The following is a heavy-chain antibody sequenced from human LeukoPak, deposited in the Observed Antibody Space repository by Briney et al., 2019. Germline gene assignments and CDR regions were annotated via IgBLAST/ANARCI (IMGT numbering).Heavy chain of an antibody. CDR1: GFTVSSNY. V-gene: IGHV3-53*01. J-gene: IGHJ4*02. D-gene: IGHD3-10*01. CDR2: IYSGSST. Sequence: GGSLRLSCAASGFTVSSNYMSWVRQAPGKGLEWVSVIYSGSSTYYADSVKGRFTISRDNSKNTVYLQINSLRAEDTAVYYCAKVDYNSGSFFDYWGQGTLVTVSS. CDR3: AKVDYNSGSFFDY.